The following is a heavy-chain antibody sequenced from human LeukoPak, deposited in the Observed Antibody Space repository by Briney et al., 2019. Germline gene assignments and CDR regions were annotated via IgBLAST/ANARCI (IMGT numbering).Heavy chain of an antibody. CDR2: ITGSDNRT. D-gene: IGHD6-13*01. CDR3: AKPPYSSSWYYFDY. Sequence: GRSLRLSCAASGFTFINYAMSWVRQAPSKGLEWVSGITGSDNRTYYADSVKGRFTVSRDNSKNTLYLQMNSLRAEDTAVYYCAKPPYSSSWYYFDYWGQGTLVTVSS. CDR1: GFTFINYA. V-gene: IGHV3-23*01. J-gene: IGHJ4*02.